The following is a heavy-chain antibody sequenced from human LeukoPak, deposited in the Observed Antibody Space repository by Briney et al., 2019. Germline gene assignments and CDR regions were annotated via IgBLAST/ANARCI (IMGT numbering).Heavy chain of an antibody. Sequence: SETLSLTCTVSGGSISSSSYYWGWIRQPPGKGLEWIGSIYYSGSTYYNPSLKSRVTISVDMSKNQFSLKLSSVTAADTAVYYCARASHDYGDYSHFDYWGQGTLVTVSS. CDR1: GGSISSSSYY. CDR3: ARASHDYGDYSHFDY. J-gene: IGHJ4*02. V-gene: IGHV4-39*07. CDR2: IYYSGST. D-gene: IGHD4-17*01.